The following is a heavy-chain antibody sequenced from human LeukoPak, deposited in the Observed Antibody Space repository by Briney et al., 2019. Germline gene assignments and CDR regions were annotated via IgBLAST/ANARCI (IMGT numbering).Heavy chain of an antibody. CDR2: IRNKANSYTT. CDR3: ARELRDYYYYDMDV. CDR1: GFTFSAHY. J-gene: IGHJ6*02. V-gene: IGHV3-72*01. Sequence: PGGSLRLSCAASGFTFSAHYMDWVRQAPGKGLEWVGRIRNKANSYTTEYAASVEGRFTISRDDSKNSLYLQMNSLKTEDTAVYYCARELRDYYYYDMDVWGQGTTVTVSS. D-gene: IGHD3-16*01.